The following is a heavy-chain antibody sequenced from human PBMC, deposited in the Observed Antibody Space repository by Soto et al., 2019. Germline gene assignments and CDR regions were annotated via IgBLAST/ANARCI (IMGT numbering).Heavy chain of an antibody. CDR2: IYYSGST. CDR3: ASLAGVPAANIYYYYGMDV. CDR1: GGSISSYY. Sequence: PSETLSLTCAVSGGSISSYYWSWIRQPPGKGLEWIGYIYYSGSTNYNPSLKSRVTISVDTSKNQFSLKLSSVTAADTAVYYCASLAGVPAANIYYYYGMDVWGQGTTVTVSS. D-gene: IGHD2-2*01. J-gene: IGHJ6*02. V-gene: IGHV4-59*01.